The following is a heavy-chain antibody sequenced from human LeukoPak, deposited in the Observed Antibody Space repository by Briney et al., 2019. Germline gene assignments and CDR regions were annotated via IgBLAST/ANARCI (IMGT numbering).Heavy chain of an antibody. J-gene: IGHJ4*02. CDR1: GYSISSGYN. V-gene: IGHV3-48*01. CDR3: ARGRFYDY. Sequence: ETLSLTCAVSGYSISSGYNWGWIRQAPGKGLEWISYISSSSSTIYYTDSVKGRFTISRDNAKNSLYLQMNSLRADATAVYYCARGRFYDYWGQGTLVTVSS. D-gene: IGHD2/OR15-2a*01. CDR2: ISSSSSTI.